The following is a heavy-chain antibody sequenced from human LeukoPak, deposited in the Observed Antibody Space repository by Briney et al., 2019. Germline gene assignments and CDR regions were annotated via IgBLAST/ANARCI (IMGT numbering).Heavy chain of an antibody. Sequence: SETLSLTCTVSGGSISSSSYYWGWLRQPPGKGLEWIGSIYYSGSTYYNPSPKSRVTISVDTSKNQFSLKLSSVTAADTAVYFCARGRVSSSSWYSTYYYYFYMDVWGKGTTVTVSS. CDR2: IYYSGST. V-gene: IGHV4-39*07. J-gene: IGHJ6*03. CDR3: ARGRVSSSSWYSTYYYYFYMDV. D-gene: IGHD6-13*01. CDR1: GGSISSSSYY.